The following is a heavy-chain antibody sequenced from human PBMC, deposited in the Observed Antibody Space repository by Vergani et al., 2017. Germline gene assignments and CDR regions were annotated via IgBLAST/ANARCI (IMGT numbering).Heavy chain of an antibody. D-gene: IGHD2-2*01. CDR3: ARVSSGYCSSTSCYPPMDY. Sequence: QVQLVQSGAEVKKPGASVKVSCKASGYTFTGYYMHWVRQAPGQGLEWMGRINPNSGGTNYALKFQGRVTMTRDTSISTAYMELSRLRSDDTAVYYCARVSSGYCSSTSCYPPMDYWGQGTLVTVSS. V-gene: IGHV1-2*06. CDR2: INPNSGGT. J-gene: IGHJ4*02. CDR1: GYTFTGYY.